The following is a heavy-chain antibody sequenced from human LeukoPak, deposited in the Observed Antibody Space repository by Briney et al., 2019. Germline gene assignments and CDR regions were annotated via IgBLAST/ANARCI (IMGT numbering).Heavy chain of an antibody. CDR2: IYSGGST. CDR3: ARDSSTVTTDGMDV. CDR1: GFTVSSNY. Sequence: GGSLRLSCAASGFTVSSNYMSWVRQAPGEGLEWVSVIYSGGSTYYADSVKGRFTISRDNSKNTLYLQMNSLRAEDTAVYYCARDSSTVTTDGMDVWGQGTTVTVSS. V-gene: IGHV3-66*01. J-gene: IGHJ6*02. D-gene: IGHD4-4*01.